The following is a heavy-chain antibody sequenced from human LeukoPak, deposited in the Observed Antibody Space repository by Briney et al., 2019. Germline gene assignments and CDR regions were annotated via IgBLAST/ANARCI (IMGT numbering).Heavy chain of an antibody. CDR1: GYNFTTFG. CDR2: ISTYNGNT. Sequence: ASVKVSCKGSGYNFTTFGLNWARQAPGLGLEWMGWISTYNGNTHSPQKFEDRVTMTTHTSTSTAYMELRSLTSDDTAVYYCARERGRGFDLWGQGTLVTVSS. J-gene: IGHJ5*02. V-gene: IGHV1-18*01. D-gene: IGHD3-16*01. CDR3: ARERGRGFDL.